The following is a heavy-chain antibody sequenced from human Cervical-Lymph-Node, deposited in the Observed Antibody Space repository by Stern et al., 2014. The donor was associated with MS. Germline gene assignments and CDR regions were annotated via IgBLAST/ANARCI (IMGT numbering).Heavy chain of an antibody. Sequence: QVQLVQSGAELKKPGASVKVSCKVSGSSLRDSCIHWVRQAPGKGLEWLGGFDPEGGSTVFSQKFQGRVNMTEDTSIDTAYMDLHSLSSEDTAVYYCAKLVAGPFDFWSGLKDFHSGMDVWGQGTTVAVSS. D-gene: IGHD3-3*01. CDR3: AKLVAGPFDFWSGLKDFHSGMDV. CDR2: FDPEGGST. CDR1: GSSLRDSC. V-gene: IGHV1-24*01. J-gene: IGHJ6*02.